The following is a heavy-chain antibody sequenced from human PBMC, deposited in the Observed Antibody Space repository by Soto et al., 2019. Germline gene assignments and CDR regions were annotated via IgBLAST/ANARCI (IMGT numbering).Heavy chain of an antibody. CDR1: GISFTNYG. CDR3: ANDCASGWRYYYYCMDD. Sequence: QVPLVESGGGVVQPGRSLRLSCAASGISFTNYGMHWVRQAPGKGLEWVAVISNDGSDKHYADSVKGRFTISRDNSKNTMYLQMTSLRGEDTAVYYCANDCASGWRYYYYCMDDWGQGTMVTVS. CDR2: ISNDGSDK. V-gene: IGHV3-30*18. J-gene: IGHJ6*02. D-gene: IGHD6-19*01.